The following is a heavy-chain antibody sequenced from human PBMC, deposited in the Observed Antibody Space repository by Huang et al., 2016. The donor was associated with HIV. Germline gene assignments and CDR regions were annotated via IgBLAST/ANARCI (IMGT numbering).Heavy chain of an antibody. D-gene: IGHD3-10*01. CDR1: GGSITDSNYY. CDR2: LYYSGGT. Sequence: QLQLQESGPGLVRPSETLSLICTVSGGSITDSNYYWGWFRQPPGKGLEWIGRLYYSGGTASHPSLKSRVTMSVDTSKNRVSLDIRSVAVADTAIYYCARHFGSWSGYFDSWGQGTLVPVSS. J-gene: IGHJ4*02. V-gene: IGHV4-39*01. CDR3: ARHFGSWSGYFDS.